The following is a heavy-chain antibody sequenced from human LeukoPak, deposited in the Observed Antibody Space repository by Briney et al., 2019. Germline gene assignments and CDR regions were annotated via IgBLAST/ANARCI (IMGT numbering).Heavy chain of an antibody. V-gene: IGHV1-69*05. CDR2: IIPIFGTA. J-gene: IGHJ4*02. CDR1: GGTFSSYA. D-gene: IGHD2-2*02. CDR3: GAGYCSSTSCYTLDY. Sequence: SVKVSCKASGGTFSSYAISWVRQAPGQGLEWMGGIIPIFGTANYAQKSQGRVTITTDESTSTAYMELSSLRSEDTAVYYCGAGYCSSTSCYTLDYWGQGTLVTVSS.